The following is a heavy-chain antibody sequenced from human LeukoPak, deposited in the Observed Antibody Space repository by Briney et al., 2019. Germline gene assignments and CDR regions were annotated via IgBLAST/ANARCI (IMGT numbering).Heavy chain of an antibody. V-gene: IGHV3-74*01. CDR2: INSDGSNT. D-gene: IGHD6-19*01. J-gene: IGHJ3*02. CDR3: ARVVSSGWTDAFDI. Sequence: GGSLRLSCTASGFTFSNYWMHWVRQAPGKGLVWVSRINSDGSNTVYAAFVKGRFTISRDNAKNTLYLQLNSLRAEDTALYYCARVVSSGWTDAFDIWGQGTMVTVSS. CDR1: GFTFSNYW.